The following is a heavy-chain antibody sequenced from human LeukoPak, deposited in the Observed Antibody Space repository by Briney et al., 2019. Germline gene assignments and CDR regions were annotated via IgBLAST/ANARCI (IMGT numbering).Heavy chain of an antibody. J-gene: IGHJ4*02. CDR2: IPLDGSNQ. CDR1: GFTFSSYG. Sequence: GGSLRLSCAASGFTFSSYGMHWVCQAPGKGLEWVAFIPLDGSNQYYADSVKGRFTISRDNSKSTLSLQMNSLRAEDTAIYYCATYRQVLLPFESWGQGTLVTVSS. V-gene: IGHV3-30*02. CDR3: ATYRQVLLPFES. D-gene: IGHD2-8*02.